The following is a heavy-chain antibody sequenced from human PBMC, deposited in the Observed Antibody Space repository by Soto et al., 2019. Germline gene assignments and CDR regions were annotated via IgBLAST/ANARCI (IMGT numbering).Heavy chain of an antibody. CDR1: GGSISSSSYY. Sequence: SETLFLTCTVSGGSISSSSYYWGWIRQPPGKGLEWIGSIYYSGSTYYNPSLKSRVTISVDTSKNQFSLKLSSVTAADTAVYYCARRNTMVRGVQIYYFDYWGQGTLVTVSS. J-gene: IGHJ4*02. V-gene: IGHV4-39*01. D-gene: IGHD3-10*01. CDR2: IYYSGST. CDR3: ARRNTMVRGVQIYYFDY.